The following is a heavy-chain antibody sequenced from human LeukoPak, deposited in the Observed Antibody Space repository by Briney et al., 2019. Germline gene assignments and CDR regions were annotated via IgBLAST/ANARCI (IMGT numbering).Heavy chain of an antibody. D-gene: IGHD4-17*01. V-gene: IGHV4-4*07. Sequence: SETLSLTCTVSGGAIRSHYWNWIRQPAGKGLEWIGRIYSSGYTNDNPFLKSRITMSVDMSKNQFSLRLSSVTAADTAVYYCARQDGDGLYYFDYWGQGTLVTVSS. CDR1: GGAIRSHY. CDR2: IYSSGYT. J-gene: IGHJ4*02. CDR3: ARQDGDGLYYFDY.